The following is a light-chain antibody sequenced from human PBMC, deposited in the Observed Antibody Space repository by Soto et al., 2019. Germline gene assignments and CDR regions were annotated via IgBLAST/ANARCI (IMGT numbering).Light chain of an antibody. CDR1: QTISSW. J-gene: IGKJ1*01. V-gene: IGKV1-5*03. CDR3: QKYNSAPWT. CDR2: KAS. Sequence: DIQMTQSPSTLSGSVGDRVTITCRASQTISSWLAWYQQKPGKAPKLLIYKASTLKSGVPSRFSGSGSGTDFTLTISSLQPEDVATYYCQKYNSAPWTFGQGTK.